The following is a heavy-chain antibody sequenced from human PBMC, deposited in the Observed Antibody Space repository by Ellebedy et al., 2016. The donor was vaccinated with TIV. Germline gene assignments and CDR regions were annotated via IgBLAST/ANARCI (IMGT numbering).Heavy chain of an antibody. Sequence: PGGSLRLSCAASGFTFSSYWMHRVRQAPGKGPVWVSRFSSDGGNTAYADSVKGRFTMSRDNAKNTLYLQMNSLSAEDTAIYYCARINWVGSHEYLQHWGQGTLVIVSS. CDR2: FSSDGGNT. D-gene: IGHD3-10*01. V-gene: IGHV3-74*01. CDR3: ARINWVGSHEYLQH. J-gene: IGHJ1*01. CDR1: GFTFSSYW.